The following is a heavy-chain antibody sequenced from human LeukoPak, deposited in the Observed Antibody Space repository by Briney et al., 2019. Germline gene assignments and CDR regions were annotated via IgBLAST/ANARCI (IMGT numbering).Heavy chain of an antibody. Sequence: GESLKISCKGSGYSFTNYWIGWVRQMPGKGLEWMGITYPGDSDTRYRPSFQGQVTILVDKSISTAYLQWSSLKASDTAMYYCARREVGPTLPDYWGQGTLVTVSS. J-gene: IGHJ4*02. V-gene: IGHV5-51*01. D-gene: IGHD1-26*01. CDR1: GYSFTNYW. CDR3: ARREVGPTLPDY. CDR2: TYPGDSDT.